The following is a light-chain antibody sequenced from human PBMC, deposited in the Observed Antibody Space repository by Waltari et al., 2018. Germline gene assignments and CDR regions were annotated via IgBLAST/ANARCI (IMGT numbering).Light chain of an antibody. Sequence: DIQMTQSPSSLSASVGDRVTITCRASQTSSRYLNWYQQKPGKATNLLIYAASSMQSGVPSRFSGSGSGRDFTLIITSLQPEDFATYYCQQSYSFTRTFGQGTKVEIK. CDR1: QTSSRY. CDR2: AAS. J-gene: IGKJ1*01. CDR3: QQSYSFTRT. V-gene: IGKV1-39*01.